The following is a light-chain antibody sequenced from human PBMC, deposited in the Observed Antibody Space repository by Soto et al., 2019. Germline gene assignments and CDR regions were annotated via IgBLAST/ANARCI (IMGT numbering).Light chain of an antibody. Sequence: EILLTQSPGILSLSRGERASLSCGASQSISSSFLAWYQQKPGQAPRLLIYGASSRATGIPDRFSGTGSETDFTLTISRLEPEDFAVYYCQQYDNSPITFGQGTRLEIK. V-gene: IGKV3-20*01. J-gene: IGKJ5*01. CDR3: QQYDNSPIT. CDR2: GAS. CDR1: QSISSSF.